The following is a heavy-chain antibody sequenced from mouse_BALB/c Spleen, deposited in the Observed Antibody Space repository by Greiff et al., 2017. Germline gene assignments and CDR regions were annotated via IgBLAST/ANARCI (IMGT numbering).Heavy chain of an antibody. D-gene: IGHD1-2*01. Sequence: QVQLKESGPELVKPGASVRISCKASGYTFTSYYIHWVKQRPGQRLEWIGWIYPGNVNTKYNEKFKGKATLTADKSSSTAYMQLSSLTSEDSAVYFCARNYYGYDYFDYWGQGTTLTVSS. J-gene: IGHJ2*01. CDR1: GYTFTSYY. CDR2: IYPGNVNT. CDR3: ARNYYGYDYFDY. V-gene: IGHV1S56*01.